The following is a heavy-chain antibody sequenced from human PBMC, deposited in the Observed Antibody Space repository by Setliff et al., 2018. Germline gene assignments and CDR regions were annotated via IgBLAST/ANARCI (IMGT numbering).Heavy chain of an antibody. J-gene: IGHJ5*02. D-gene: IGHD5-18*01. V-gene: IGHV7-4-1*02. CDR1: GGTFSSYA. Sequence: GASVKVSCKASGGTFSSYAISWVRQAPGQGLEWMGWINTNTGNPTYAQGFTGRFVFSLDTSVSTAYLQISSLKAEDTAVYYCARVGNVDTAMVIWFDPWGQGTLVTVSS. CDR3: ARVGNVDTAMVIWFDP. CDR2: INTNTGNP.